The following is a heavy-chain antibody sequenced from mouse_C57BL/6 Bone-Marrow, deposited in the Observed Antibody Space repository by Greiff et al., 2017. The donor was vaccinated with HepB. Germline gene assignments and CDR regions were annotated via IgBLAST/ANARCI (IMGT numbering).Heavy chain of an antibody. CDR3: ARHPYGYDDYFDY. V-gene: IGHV5-6*01. CDR1: GFTFSSYG. Sequence: EVKLMESGGDLVKPGGSLKLSCAASGFTFSSYGMSWVRQTPDKRLEWVATISSGGSYTYYPDSVKGRFTISRDNAKNTLYLQMSSLKSEDTAMYYCARHPYGYDDYFDYWGQGTTLTVSS. J-gene: IGHJ2*01. D-gene: IGHD2-2*01. CDR2: ISSGGSYT.